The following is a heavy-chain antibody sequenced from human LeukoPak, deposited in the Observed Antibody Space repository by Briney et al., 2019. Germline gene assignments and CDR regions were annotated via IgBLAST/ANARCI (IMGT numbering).Heavy chain of an antibody. V-gene: IGHV1-18*01. D-gene: IGHD3-22*01. J-gene: IGHJ5*02. Sequence: ASVKVSCKASGYTFTSYGISWVRQAPGQGLEWMGWISAYNGNTNYAQKLQGRATMTTDTSTSTAYMELRGLRSDDTAVYYCARDYDRSGYYSNWFDPWGQGTLVTVSS. CDR2: ISAYNGNT. CDR1: GYTFTSYG. CDR3: ARDYDRSGYYSNWFDP.